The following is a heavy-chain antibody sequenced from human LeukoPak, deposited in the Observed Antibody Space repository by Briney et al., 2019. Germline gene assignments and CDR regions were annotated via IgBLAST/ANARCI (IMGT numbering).Heavy chain of an antibody. D-gene: IGHD2-2*01. CDR1: GYTFTSYC. J-gene: IGHJ4*02. V-gene: IGHV1-18*01. CDR3: ARDSWAYCSSTSWYGGGDY. Sequence: GASVKVSCKASGYTFTSYCISWVRQAPGQGLEGMGWISAYNGNTNYAQKLQGRVTMTTDTSTSTAYMELRSLRSDDTAVYYCARDSWAYCSSTSWYGGGDYWGQGTLVTVSS. CDR2: ISAYNGNT.